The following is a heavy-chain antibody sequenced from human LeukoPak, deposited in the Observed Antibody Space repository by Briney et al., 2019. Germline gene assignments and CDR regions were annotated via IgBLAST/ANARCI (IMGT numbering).Heavy chain of an antibody. J-gene: IGHJ3*02. CDR1: GDSFSSNSAA. CDR2: TYYRSKWYN. V-gene: IGHV6-1*01. D-gene: IGHD1-1*01. CDR3: AREGLDNPVGDAFDI. Sequence: SQTLSLTCAISGDSFSSNSAAWNWIRQSPSRGLEWLGRTYYRSKWYNDYAVSVKSRTTINPDTSKNQFSLQLNSVTPEDTAVYYCAREGLDNPVGDAFDIWGQGTMVTVSS.